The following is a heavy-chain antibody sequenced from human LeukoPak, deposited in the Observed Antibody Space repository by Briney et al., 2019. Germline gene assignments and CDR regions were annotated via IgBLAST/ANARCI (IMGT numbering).Heavy chain of an antibody. CDR1: GYTFTGYY. V-gene: IGHV1-2*02. CDR2: INPNSGGT. D-gene: IGHD3-16*02. CDR3: ARDPNYDYVWGSYQTGDY. J-gene: IGHJ4*02. Sequence: GASXKVSCKASGYTFTGYYMHWVRQAPGQGLEWMGWINPNSGGTNYAQKFQGRVTMTRDTSISTAYMELSRLRSDDTAVYYCARDPNYDYVWGSYQTGDYWGQGTLVTVSS.